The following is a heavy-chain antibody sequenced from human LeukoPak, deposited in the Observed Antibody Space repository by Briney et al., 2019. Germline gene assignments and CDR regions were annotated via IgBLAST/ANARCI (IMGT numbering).Heavy chain of an antibody. Sequence: SETLSLTCAVSGGSISSGGYSWSWIRQPPRKGLEWIGYIYYTGSTFYNPSLKSRVTISVDTSKNQFSLKLSSVTAADTAVYYCASRGGIEYNWFDPWGQGTLVTVSS. CDR1: GGSISSGGYS. D-gene: IGHD2-15*01. CDR2: IYYTGST. CDR3: ASRGGIEYNWFDP. J-gene: IGHJ5*02. V-gene: IGHV4-30-4*07.